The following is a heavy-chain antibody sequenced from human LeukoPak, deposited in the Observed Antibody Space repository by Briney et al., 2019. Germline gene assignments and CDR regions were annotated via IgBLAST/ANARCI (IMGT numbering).Heavy chain of an antibody. D-gene: IGHD2-15*01. V-gene: IGHV3-23*01. CDR3: AKDPYCSGGSCYSTPPYFQH. J-gene: IGHJ1*01. CDR2: ISGSGGST. Sequence: GGSLRLSCAASGVTFSSYAMSWVRQAPGKGLEWVSAISGSGGSTYYADSVKGRFTISRDNSKNTLYLQMNSLRAEDTAVYYCAKDPYCSGGSCYSTPPYFQHWGQGTLVTVSS. CDR1: GVTFSSYA.